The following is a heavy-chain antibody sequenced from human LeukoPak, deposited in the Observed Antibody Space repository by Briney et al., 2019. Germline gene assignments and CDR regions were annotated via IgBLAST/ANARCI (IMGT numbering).Heavy chain of an antibody. J-gene: IGHJ3*02. V-gene: IGHV4-31*03. CDR3: VRDPTTTRGAFDI. Sequence: SETLSLTCTVSGGSISSGGYYWSWIRQHPGKGLEWIGYIYYSGSTYYNPSLKSRITISVDTSKNQFSLELTSVTAADTAVYYCVRDPTTTRGAFDIWGQGTTVTVSS. D-gene: IGHD1-1*01. CDR1: GGSISSGGYY. CDR2: IYYSGST.